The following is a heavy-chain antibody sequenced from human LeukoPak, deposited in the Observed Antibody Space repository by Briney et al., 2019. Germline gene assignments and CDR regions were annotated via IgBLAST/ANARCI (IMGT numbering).Heavy chain of an antibody. D-gene: IGHD5-18*01. J-gene: IGHJ4*02. CDR2: IIPIFGTA. CDR1: GGTFSSYA. Sequence: SVKVSCKASGGTFSSYAISWVRQAPGQELEWMGGIIPIFGTANYAQKFQGRVTITADKSTSTAYMELSSLRSEDTAVYYCANNRGYSYGADYWGQGTLVTVSS. V-gene: IGHV1-69*06. CDR3: ANNRGYSYGADY.